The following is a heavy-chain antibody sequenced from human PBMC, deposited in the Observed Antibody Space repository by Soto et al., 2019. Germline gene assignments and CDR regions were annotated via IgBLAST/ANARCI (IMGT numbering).Heavy chain of an antibody. CDR2: ISGRGGST. CDR1: GFTLSSYA. J-gene: IGHJ5*02. Sequence: GGSLRLSCAASGFTLSSYAMSWVRQAPGKGLEWVSAISGRGGSTYYADSVKGRFTISRDNSKNTLYLQMNSLRAEDTAVYYCAKDNALIAVAGYNWFDPWGQGTLVTVSS. V-gene: IGHV3-23*01. D-gene: IGHD6-19*01. CDR3: AKDNALIAVAGYNWFDP.